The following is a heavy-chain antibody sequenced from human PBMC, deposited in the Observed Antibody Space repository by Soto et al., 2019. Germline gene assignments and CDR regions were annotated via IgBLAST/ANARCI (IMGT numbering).Heavy chain of an antibody. CDR2: MSGNGGRI. Sequence: PGGSLRLSCAVSGFTFSNYAMTWVRQAPGKGLEWVSVMSGNGGRILYADSVKGRFTISRDNSKNTLYLHMNSLRLEDTAVYYCVXDPVSCGTVGARFDPGGQRSLV. J-gene: IGHJ5*02. CDR3: VXDPVSCGTVGARFDP. V-gene: IGHV3-23*01. D-gene: IGHD2-8*02. CDR1: GFTFSNYA.